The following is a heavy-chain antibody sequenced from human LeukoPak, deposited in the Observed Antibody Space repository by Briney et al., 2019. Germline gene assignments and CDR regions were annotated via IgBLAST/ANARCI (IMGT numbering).Heavy chain of an antibody. Sequence: GGSLRLSCAASGFIVSNNYMNWVRQAPGKGLEWVSIIYSGGGTYYADSVKGRFTISRDNSKNTLYLQMNSLRADDTAVYYCARALVGDGASAYWGQGTLVTVSS. V-gene: IGHV3-53*01. CDR1: GFIVSNNY. J-gene: IGHJ4*02. CDR2: IYSGGGT. D-gene: IGHD4/OR15-4a*01. CDR3: ARALVGDGASAY.